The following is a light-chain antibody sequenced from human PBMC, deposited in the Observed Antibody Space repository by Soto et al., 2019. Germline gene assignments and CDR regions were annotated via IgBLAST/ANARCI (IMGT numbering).Light chain of an antibody. Sequence: TVLTQSPGTLYFSPGERATLSCRASQSVGDNLAWYQQRPGQAPRLLIYGASIRAAGIPARISGSGSGTEFTLTISSLQSEDFAVYSCQQYNNWPLTFGGGTKVETK. J-gene: IGKJ4*01. V-gene: IGKV3-15*01. CDR2: GAS. CDR1: QSVGDN. CDR3: QQYNNWPLT.